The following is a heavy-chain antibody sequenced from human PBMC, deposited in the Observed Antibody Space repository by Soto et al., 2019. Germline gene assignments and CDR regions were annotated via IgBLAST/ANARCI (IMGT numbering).Heavy chain of an antibody. Sequence: QVQLVESGGGVVHPARSLRLSCSASEFTFSSYAMHWVRQAPGKGLEWVAGISYDGGHKFYGDSVRGRFTISRDSSKTTVFLQMNSLRPEETAAYYCARVKTDYSNPRGPFFFYGMDVWGQGTTVTVSS. D-gene: IGHD4-4*01. CDR2: ISYDGGHK. CDR1: EFTFSSYA. V-gene: IGHV3-30-3*01. J-gene: IGHJ6*02. CDR3: ARVKTDYSNPRGPFFFYGMDV.